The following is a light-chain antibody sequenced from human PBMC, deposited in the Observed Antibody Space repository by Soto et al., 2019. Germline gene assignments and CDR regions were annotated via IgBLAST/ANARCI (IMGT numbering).Light chain of an antibody. J-gene: IGLJ3*02. V-gene: IGLV1-40*01. CDR2: GHR. Sequence: QSVLTQSPSLSGAPGQRVTISCTGSSSNTGAGYDVHWYQQLPGTVPKLLIYGHRNRPSGVPDRLSGSKSGTSASLAITGLQAEDEADYYCQSYDSSLNIWVFVGGTKLTVL. CDR1: SSNTGAGYD. CDR3: QSYDSSLNIWV.